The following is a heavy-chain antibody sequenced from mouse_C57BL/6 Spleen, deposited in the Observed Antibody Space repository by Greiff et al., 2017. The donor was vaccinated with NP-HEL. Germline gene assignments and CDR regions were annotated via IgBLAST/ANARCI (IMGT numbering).Heavy chain of an antibody. Sequence: QVQLQQPGAELVRPGSSVKLSCKASGYTFTSYWMHWVKQRPIQGLEWIGNIDPSDSETHYNQKFKDKATLTVDKSSSTAYMQLSSLTSEDSAVYYCARREGSSWYFEVWGTGTTVTVSS. CDR3: ARREGSSWYFEV. CDR2: IDPSDSET. CDR1: GYTFTSYW. V-gene: IGHV1-52*01. J-gene: IGHJ1*03. D-gene: IGHD1-1*01.